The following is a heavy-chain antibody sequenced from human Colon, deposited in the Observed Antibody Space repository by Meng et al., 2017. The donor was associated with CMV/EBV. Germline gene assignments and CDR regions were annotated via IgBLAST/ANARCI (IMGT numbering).Heavy chain of an antibody. V-gene: IGHV1-8*03. D-gene: IGHD1-26*01. Sequence: ASVKVSCEASGYTFTRYDINWVRQATGQGLEWMGWMNPNSGNTGYAQKFQGRVTISRNTSISTAYMELSSLRSEDTAVYYCAKWDPNYGMDVWGQGTTVTVSS. CDR3: AKWDPNYGMDV. CDR2: MNPNSGNT. J-gene: IGHJ6*02. CDR1: GYTFTRYD.